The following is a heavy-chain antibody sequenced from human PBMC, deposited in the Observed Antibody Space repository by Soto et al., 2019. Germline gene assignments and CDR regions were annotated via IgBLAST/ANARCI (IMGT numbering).Heavy chain of an antibody. D-gene: IGHD7-27*01. J-gene: IGHJ5*02. Sequence: QVQLVQSGAEVTKPGASVKVSCKASGYTFTGHYIQWVRQAPGQGLEWMGWINPNSGGTNYAQKFQGRVTMTRDTSSSTVDMELRRLRSDDTAMYYCARDGRVNLGWVVPWGQGTLVTVSS. CDR3: ARDGRVNLGWVVP. V-gene: IGHV1-2*02. CDR2: INPNSGGT. CDR1: GYTFTGHY.